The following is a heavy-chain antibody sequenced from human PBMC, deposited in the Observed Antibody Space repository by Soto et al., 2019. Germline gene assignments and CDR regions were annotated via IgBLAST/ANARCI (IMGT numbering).Heavy chain of an antibody. CDR1: GLSITDSEMG. V-gene: IGHV2-26*01. J-gene: IGHJ5*02. CDR2: IDSSGEK. D-gene: IGHD6-19*01. CDR3: ARRNLAVAVSHWVDP. Sequence: QVTLKESGPVLVKPTETLTLRCTVSGLSITDSEMGVSWIRQPPGQPLEWLAHIDSSGEKSYRTFLKSRLAISKDTSKSQTVLTRTNIDPADTATYYCARRNLAVAVSHWVDPWGQGIPVTVSS.